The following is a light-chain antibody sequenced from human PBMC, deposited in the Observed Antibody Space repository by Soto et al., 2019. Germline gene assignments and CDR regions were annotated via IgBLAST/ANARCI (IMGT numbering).Light chain of an antibody. CDR3: QQYNNWPPVT. Sequence: EIVMTQSPATLSVSPGERATLSCRASQSVYNNLAGYQQKPGQAPRLLIYGASTRATGIPARFSGIGSGTEFTLTISSLQSEDFSVYCCQQYNNWPPVTFGPGTKVDI. V-gene: IGKV3-15*01. J-gene: IGKJ3*01. CDR1: QSVYNN. CDR2: GAS.